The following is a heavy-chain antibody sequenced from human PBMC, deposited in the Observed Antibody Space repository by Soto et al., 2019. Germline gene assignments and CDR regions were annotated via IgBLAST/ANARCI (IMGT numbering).Heavy chain of an antibody. CDR1: GFTFSSYW. Sequence: GGSLRLSCAASGFTFSSYWMSWVRQAPGKGLEWVAYINKDGSDKYYVDSVKGRFTVSRDNAKNSLLLQMNSLRAEDTAVYYCAKRSSSSTFDYWGQGTLVTVSS. V-gene: IGHV3-7*05. D-gene: IGHD6-6*01. CDR3: AKRSSSSTFDY. CDR2: INKDGSDK. J-gene: IGHJ4*02.